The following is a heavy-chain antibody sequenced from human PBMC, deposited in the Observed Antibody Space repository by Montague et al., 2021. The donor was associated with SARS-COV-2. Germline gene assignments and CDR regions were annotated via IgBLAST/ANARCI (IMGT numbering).Heavy chain of an antibody. CDR1: GGSISRYY. Sequence: SETLSLTCTVSGGSISRYYWSWIWQPPGKGLERIGNIYFCGSTNSNPSPKSRVTISVYTSTNQFSLKLSSVTAADTAVYYCARGFDYWGQGTLVTVSS. J-gene: IGHJ4*02. V-gene: IGHV4-59*13. CDR2: IYFCGST. CDR3: ARGFDY.